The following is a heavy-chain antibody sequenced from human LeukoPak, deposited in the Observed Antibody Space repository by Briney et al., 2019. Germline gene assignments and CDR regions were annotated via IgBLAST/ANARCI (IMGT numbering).Heavy chain of an antibody. D-gene: IGHD3-22*01. CDR2: IYTSGST. Sequence: SETLSLTCTVSGGSISSYYWSWIRQPAGKGLEWIGRIYTSGSTNYNPSLKSRVTMSVDTSKNQFSLKLSSVTAADTAVYYCARDIRNTYYYDSSGYYYWYNWFDPWGQGTLVTVSS. CDR1: GGSISSYY. J-gene: IGHJ5*02. CDR3: ARDIRNTYYYDSSGYYYWYNWFDP. V-gene: IGHV4-4*07.